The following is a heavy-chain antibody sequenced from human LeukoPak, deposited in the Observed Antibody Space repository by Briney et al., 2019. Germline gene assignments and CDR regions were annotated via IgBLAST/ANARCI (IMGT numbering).Heavy chain of an antibody. Sequence: GGSLRLSCAASGFTFSSYWMHWVRQAPGKGLEWVSAISSSADNTYYADSVKGRFTISRDNSKNTLYLQMNSLRAEDTAIYYCAKVLPQYYYDSSTYADYWGQGTLVTVSS. V-gene: IGHV3-23*01. CDR3: AKVLPQYYYDSSTYADY. J-gene: IGHJ4*02. D-gene: IGHD3-22*01. CDR2: ISSSADNT. CDR1: GFTFSSYW.